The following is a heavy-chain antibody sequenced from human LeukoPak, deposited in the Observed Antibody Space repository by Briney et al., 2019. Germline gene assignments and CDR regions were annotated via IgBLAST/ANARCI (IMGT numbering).Heavy chain of an antibody. CDR1: GFTFSSYW. Sequence: QPGGSLRLSCTASGFTFSSYWMTWVRQTPEKGLEWVANIRQDGGKKDYVASVKGRFTISRDNAKNSLYLQMNSLRAEDTAVYYCARYYYASASDYWGQGTLVTVSS. CDR2: IRQDGGKK. J-gene: IGHJ4*02. D-gene: IGHD3-10*01. V-gene: IGHV3-7*01. CDR3: ARYYYASASDY.